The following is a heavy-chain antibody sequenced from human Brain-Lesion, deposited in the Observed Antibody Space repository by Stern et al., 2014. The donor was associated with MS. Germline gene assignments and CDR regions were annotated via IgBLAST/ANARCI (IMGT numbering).Heavy chain of an antibody. CDR1: GGSINNGDYF. CDR2: IYYRGGT. D-gene: IGHD2-15*01. V-gene: IGHV4-30-4*01. CDR3: ARWGCSGVNCYSNRFDS. J-gene: IGHJ5*01. Sequence: QVQLQQSGPGLVKPSQTLSLTCTVSGGSINNGDYFWSWIRQPPGKGLEWIGYIYYRGGTSYNPSLKSRVTMSVDTSKNQFSLKLSSVTAADTAVYYCARWGCSGVNCYSNRFDSWGQGTLVTVSS.